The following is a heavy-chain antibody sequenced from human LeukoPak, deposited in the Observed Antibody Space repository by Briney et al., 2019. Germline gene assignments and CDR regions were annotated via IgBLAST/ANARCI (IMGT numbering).Heavy chain of an antibody. D-gene: IGHD2-15*01. J-gene: IGHJ4*02. CDR2: INTNTGNP. CDR3: ARDGCSGGSCYREFDY. Sequence: ASVKVSCKASGYTFTSYAMNWVRQAPGQGLEWMGWINTNTGNPTYAQGFTGRFVFSLDTSVSTAYLQISSLKAEDTAVYYCARDGCSGGSCYREFDYWGQGTLATVSS. V-gene: IGHV7-4-1*02. CDR1: GYTFTSYA.